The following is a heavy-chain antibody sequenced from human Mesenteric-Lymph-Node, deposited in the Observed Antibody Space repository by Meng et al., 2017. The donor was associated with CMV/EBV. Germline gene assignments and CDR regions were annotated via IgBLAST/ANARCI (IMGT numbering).Heavy chain of an antibody. D-gene: IGHD3-22*01. Sequence: SVKVSCKASGGTFSGDALSWVRQAPGEGLEGMGGIIPMRGITKYAQKFQGRVTISADTSTSTAYMDLNSLRSDDTGMYYCVENTYNYDNSGYSLDYWGQGTLVTVSS. CDR2: IIPMRGIT. V-gene: IGHV1-69*10. CDR3: VENTYNYDNSGYSLDY. CDR1: GGTFSGDA. J-gene: IGHJ4*02.